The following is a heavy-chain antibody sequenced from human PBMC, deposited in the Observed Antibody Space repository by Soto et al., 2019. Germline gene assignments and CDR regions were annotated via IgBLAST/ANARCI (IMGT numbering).Heavy chain of an antibody. CDR1: GFSFRNYG. CDR2: ISNDGSNK. Sequence: GSLRLSSAASGFSFRNYGMHWVRQAPGKGLEWVAFISNDGSNKYYADSVKGRFTISRDNSKNTLYLQMNSLRAEDTAVYYCARDYYRFNSGYGFSMDVWGQGTTVTVSS. V-gene: IGHV3-30*03. J-gene: IGHJ6*02. D-gene: IGHD5-12*01. CDR3: ARDYYRFNSGYGFSMDV.